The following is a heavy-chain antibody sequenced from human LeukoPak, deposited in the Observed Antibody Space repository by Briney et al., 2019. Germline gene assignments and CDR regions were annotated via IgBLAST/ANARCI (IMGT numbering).Heavy chain of an antibody. D-gene: IGHD3-22*01. J-gene: IGHJ4*02. CDR2: IYYSGST. CDR3: ARVRDRSGYFYDFDY. CDR1: GGSISSGDYY. Sequence: PSETLSLTCTVSGGSISSGDYYWSWIRQPPGKGLEWIGYIYYSGSTNYNPSLKSRVTISVDTSKNQFSLKLSSVTAADTAVYYCARVRDRSGYFYDFDYWGQGTLVTVSS. V-gene: IGHV4-61*08.